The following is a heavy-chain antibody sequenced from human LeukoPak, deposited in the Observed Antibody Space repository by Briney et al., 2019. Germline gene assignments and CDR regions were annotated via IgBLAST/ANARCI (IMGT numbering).Heavy chain of an antibody. CDR1: GDGVSSNSVT. J-gene: IGHJ5*02. CDR3: ARRLTQYNCFDP. V-gene: IGHV6-1*01. D-gene: IGHD2-21*02. CDR2: TYYRSTWYN. Sequence: SQALSLTCAISGDGVSSNSVTWNWIRQSPSRGLEWLGRTYYRSTWYNDYAVSVRGRITVNPDTSKNQFSLHLNSVTPEDTAVYYCARRLTQYNCFDPWGQGILVTVSS.